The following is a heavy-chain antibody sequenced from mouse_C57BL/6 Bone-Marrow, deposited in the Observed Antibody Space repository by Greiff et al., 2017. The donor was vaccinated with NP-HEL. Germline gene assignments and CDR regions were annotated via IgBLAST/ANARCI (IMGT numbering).Heavy chain of an antibody. Sequence: QVQLQQPGAELVMPGASVKLSCKASGYTFTSYWMHWVKQRPGQGLEWIGEIDPSDSYTNYNQKLKGKSTLTVDKSSSTAYMQLSSLTSEDSAVYYCARGGLYAMDYWGQGTSVTVSS. J-gene: IGHJ4*01. V-gene: IGHV1-69*01. CDR2: IDPSDSYT. CDR3: ARGGLYAMDY. CDR1: GYTFTSYW.